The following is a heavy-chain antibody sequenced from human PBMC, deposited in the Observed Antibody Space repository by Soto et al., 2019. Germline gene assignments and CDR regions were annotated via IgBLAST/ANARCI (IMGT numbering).Heavy chain of an antibody. CDR1: GDDFRNNA. Sequence: QVQLVQSGAEVKKPGSSVKVSCKASGDDFRNNAISWVRQAPGQGLEWMGTILPVLGTTNYAQNFKGRVTFTTDDSAGTAYMELWGLRSDDTAVYYCARDRALRGFDYWGQGTLITVSS. J-gene: IGHJ4*02. V-gene: IGHV1-69*18. CDR2: ILPVLGTT. CDR3: ARDRALRGFDY.